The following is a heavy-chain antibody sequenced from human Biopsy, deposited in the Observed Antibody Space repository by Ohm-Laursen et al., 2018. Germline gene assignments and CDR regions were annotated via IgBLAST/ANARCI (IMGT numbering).Heavy chain of an antibody. CDR3: ASFNDYKGSWFDP. CDR1: GGSASSYL. D-gene: IGHD4-11*01. Sequence: GTLSLTCSVSGGSASSYLWSWIRQPPGKGLEWIGNIYNSGSTSYNPSLKSRVTISVDTSKNQFSLKLNSATAADTAVYYCASFNDYKGSWFDPWGQGTLVTVSP. J-gene: IGHJ5*02. V-gene: IGHV4-59*02. CDR2: IYNSGST.